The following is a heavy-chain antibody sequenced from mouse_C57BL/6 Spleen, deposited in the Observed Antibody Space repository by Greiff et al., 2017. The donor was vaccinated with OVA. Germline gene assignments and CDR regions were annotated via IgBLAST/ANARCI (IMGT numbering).Heavy chain of an antibody. D-gene: IGHD2-2*01. V-gene: IGHV1-26*01. CDR1: GYTFTDYY. CDR2: INPNNGGT. Sequence: VQLQQSGPELVKPGASVKISCKASGYTFTDYYMNWVKQSHGKSLEWIGDINPNNGGTSYNQKFKGKATLTVDKSSSTAYMQLRSLTSEDSAVYYCARGMVTTGYYFDYWGQGTTLTVSS. CDR3: ARGMVTTGYYFDY. J-gene: IGHJ2*01.